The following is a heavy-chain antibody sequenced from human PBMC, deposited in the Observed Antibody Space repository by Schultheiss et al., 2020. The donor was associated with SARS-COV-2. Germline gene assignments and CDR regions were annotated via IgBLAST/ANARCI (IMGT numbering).Heavy chain of an antibody. D-gene: IGHD5-24*01. Sequence: GGSLRLSCAASGFTFSTYEMNWVRQAPGKGLEWVSYISSSGCTIYYADSVKGRFTISRDNAKNSLYLQMNSLRAEDTAVYYCARDSGYGSYYYDYQYMDVWGQGTTVTVSS. CDR2: ISSSGCTI. CDR3: ARDSGYGSYYYDYQYMDV. CDR1: GFTFSTYE. V-gene: IGHV3-48*03. J-gene: IGHJ6*03.